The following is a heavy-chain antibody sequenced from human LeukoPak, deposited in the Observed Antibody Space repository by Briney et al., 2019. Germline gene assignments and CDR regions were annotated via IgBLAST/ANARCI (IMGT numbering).Heavy chain of an antibody. CDR3: AKAPRGVVVQYFQH. CDR2: ISYDGSNK. Sequence: GGSLRLCCAASGFTFSDYYMSWIRQAPGKGLEWVAVISYDGSNKYYADSVKGRFTISRDNSKNTLYLQMNSLRAEDTAVYYCAKAPRGVVVQYFQHWGQGTLVTVSS. V-gene: IGHV3-30*18. J-gene: IGHJ1*01. D-gene: IGHD3-22*01. CDR1: GFTFSDYY.